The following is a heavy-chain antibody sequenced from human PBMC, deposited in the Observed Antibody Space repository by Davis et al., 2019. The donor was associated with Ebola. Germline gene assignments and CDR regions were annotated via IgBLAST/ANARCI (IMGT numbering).Heavy chain of an antibody. CDR1: AGSFSSYA. D-gene: IGHD5-18*01. CDR2: IIPIRGIE. CDR3: AREDKAMPPRPRYGMDV. Sequence: AASVQVSCKASAGSFSSYAISWVRQAPGQGLEWMGRIIPIRGIENYAQKFQGRVTITADKSTSTAYMELSSLRSEDTAVYYFAREDKAMPPRPRYGMDVWGQGTTVTVSS. J-gene: IGHJ6*02. V-gene: IGHV1-69*04.